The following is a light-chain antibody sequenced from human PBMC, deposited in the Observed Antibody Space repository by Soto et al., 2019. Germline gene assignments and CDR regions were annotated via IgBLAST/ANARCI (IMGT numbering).Light chain of an antibody. CDR2: LNSDGSH. Sequence: QSVVTQSPSASASLGASVKLTCTLSSGHSNYAIAWHQQQPEKGPRHLIKLNSDGSHSKGDGSPDRFSGASSGAERYLTISSLQSEDGAAYYCQTWGTGNVVFRGGTKVTVL. J-gene: IGLJ2*01. V-gene: IGLV4-69*01. CDR3: QTWGTGNVV. CDR1: SGHSNYA.